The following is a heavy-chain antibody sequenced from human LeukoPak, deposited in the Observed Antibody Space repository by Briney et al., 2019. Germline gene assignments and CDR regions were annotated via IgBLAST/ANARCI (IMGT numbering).Heavy chain of an antibody. V-gene: IGHV4-59*02. Sequence: SETLFLTCTVSGGSVSSYYWIWIRQPPGKGLEWIGYIYYSGSTNYNPSLKSRVTISVDTSKNQFSLKLSSVTAADTAVYYCARVTRYSYGWYYFDYWGQGTLVTVSS. CDR1: GGSVSSYY. CDR3: ARVTRYSYGWYYFDY. CDR2: IYYSGST. D-gene: IGHD5-18*01. J-gene: IGHJ4*02.